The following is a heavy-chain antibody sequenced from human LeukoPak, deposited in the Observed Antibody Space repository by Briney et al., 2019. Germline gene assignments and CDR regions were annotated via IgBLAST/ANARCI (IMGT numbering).Heavy chain of an antibody. J-gene: IGHJ4*02. Sequence: SETPSLTCTVSGGSLNIYYWSWLRQSPGKGLEWIAFINDRGNTNYIPSLMSRVTISMDTSKNQFSLTLNSVTPADAGVYFCARSSSASYHHAFGLWGQGILVAVSP. V-gene: IGHV4-59*01. D-gene: IGHD3-10*01. CDR2: INDRGNT. CDR3: ARSSSASYHHAFGL. CDR1: GGSLNIYY.